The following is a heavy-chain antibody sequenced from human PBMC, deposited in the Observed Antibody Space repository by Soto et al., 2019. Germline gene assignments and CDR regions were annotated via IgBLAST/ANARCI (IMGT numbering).Heavy chain of an antibody. V-gene: IGHV1-2*04. CDR2: INPKSGGT. Sequence: ASVKVSCKASGYTFTNYYMHWVRQAPGQGLEWMGWINPKSGGTNYAQKFQDWVTMTRDTSISTAYMELSRLKSDDTAVYYCATTLAYDFWSGYLFDYWGQGTVVTVSS. J-gene: IGHJ4*02. CDR1: GYTFTNYY. CDR3: ATTLAYDFWSGYLFDY. D-gene: IGHD3-3*01.